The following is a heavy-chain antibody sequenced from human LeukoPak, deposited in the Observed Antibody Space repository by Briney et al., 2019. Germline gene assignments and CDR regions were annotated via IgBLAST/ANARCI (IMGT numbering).Heavy chain of an antibody. Sequence: GGSLRLSCAASGFTFSGYWMHWVRQVPGKGLVWVSRINSDGSTTNYADSVKGRFTISRDNAKKTLYLQMNSLRVEDTGVYYCAGTSTTCCNYWGQGTLVTVSS. CDR2: INSDGSTT. D-gene: IGHD2-2*01. J-gene: IGHJ4*02. V-gene: IGHV3-74*01. CDR1: GFTFSGYW. CDR3: AGTSTTCCNY.